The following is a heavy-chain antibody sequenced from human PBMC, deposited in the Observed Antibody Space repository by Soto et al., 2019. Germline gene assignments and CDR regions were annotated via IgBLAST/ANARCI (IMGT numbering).Heavy chain of an antibody. CDR3: AREIAVTGNDAFDT. CDR1: GGIFSNYA. D-gene: IGHD3-22*01. J-gene: IGHJ3*02. CDR2: IIPIFGTA. Sequence: QVQLVQSGAEVKRPGASVKVSCKASGGIFSNYAFSWVRQAPGQGLEWVGGIIPIFGTANYAQKLQGRVTITADESKRTVYMELSSLRSEDTALYYCAREIAVTGNDAFDTWGQGTMVTVSS. V-gene: IGHV1-69*01.